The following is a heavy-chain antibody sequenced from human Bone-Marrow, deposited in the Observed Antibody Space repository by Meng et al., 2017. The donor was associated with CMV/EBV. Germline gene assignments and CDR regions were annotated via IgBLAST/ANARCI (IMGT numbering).Heavy chain of an antibody. CDR3: ARVLPPGNWFDP. D-gene: IGHD3-10*01. CDR1: CGSLSSMNAY. V-gene: IGHV4-39*07. CDR2: IYYSGST. Sequence: LAPRVAGQGLGKPSRSPPPTSTVACGSLSSMNAYWGWTRQPPGKGLEWVGSIYYSGSTYYTPSLKSRVTISVDTSKNQFSLKLSSVTAADTAVYYCARVLPPGNWFDPWGQGTLVTVSS. J-gene: IGHJ5*02.